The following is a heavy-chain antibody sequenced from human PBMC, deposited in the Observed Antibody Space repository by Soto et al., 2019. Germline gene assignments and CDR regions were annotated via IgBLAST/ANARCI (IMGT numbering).Heavy chain of an antibody. V-gene: IGHV4-61*01. CDR1: GGSVSSGSYY. D-gene: IGHD3-22*01. J-gene: IGHJ5*02. Sequence: QVQLQESGPGLVKPSETLSLTCTVSGGSVSSGSYYWSWIRQPPGKGLEWIGYIYYSGSTNYNPSLKRRVTISVDTSKNQFSLKLSSVTAADTAVYYCASFFSSGYYSNWFDPWGQGTLVTVSS. CDR3: ASFFSSGYYSNWFDP. CDR2: IYYSGST.